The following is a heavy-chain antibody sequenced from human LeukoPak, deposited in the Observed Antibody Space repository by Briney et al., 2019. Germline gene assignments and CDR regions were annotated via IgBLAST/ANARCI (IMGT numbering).Heavy chain of an antibody. CDR3: ARDGHAYGRGSPHY. CDR2: ISSSGSTK. CDR1: GFNFSDYY. J-gene: IGHJ4*02. V-gene: IGHV3-11*01. D-gene: IGHD3-10*01. Sequence: GGSLRLPCAASGFNFSDYYMSWIRQAPGKGLEWVSYISSSGSTKYYADSVKGRFTISRDNAKNSYLQMNSLRAEDTAVYYCARDGHAYGRGSPHYWGQGTLVTVSS.